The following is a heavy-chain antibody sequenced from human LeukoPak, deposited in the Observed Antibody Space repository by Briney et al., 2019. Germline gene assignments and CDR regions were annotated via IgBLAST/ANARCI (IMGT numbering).Heavy chain of an antibody. D-gene: IGHD6-13*01. V-gene: IGHV3-23*01. J-gene: IGHJ4*02. Sequence: GGSLRLSCAASGFTFSSYAMSWVRQAPGKGLEWVSAISDSGGSTYYADSVKGRFTISRDNSKNTLYLQMNSLRAEDTAVYYCAKDKSSSWYYFDHWGQGTLVTVSS. CDR3: AKDKSSSWYYFDH. CDR2: ISDSGGST. CDR1: GFTFSSYA.